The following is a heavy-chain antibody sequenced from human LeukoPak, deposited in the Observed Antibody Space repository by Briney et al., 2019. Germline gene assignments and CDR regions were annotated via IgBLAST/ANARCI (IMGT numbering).Heavy chain of an antibody. D-gene: IGHD2-15*01. Sequence: PSETLSLTCTVSGGSISSSDYYWGWIRQPPGKGLEWIGSIYYSGSTYYNPSLKSRVTISVDTSKNQFSLRLSSVTAADTAVYYCARIRVVAGVYYFDYWGQGTLVTASS. J-gene: IGHJ4*02. V-gene: IGHV4-39*01. CDR1: GGSISSSDYY. CDR2: IYYSGST. CDR3: ARIRVVAGVYYFDY.